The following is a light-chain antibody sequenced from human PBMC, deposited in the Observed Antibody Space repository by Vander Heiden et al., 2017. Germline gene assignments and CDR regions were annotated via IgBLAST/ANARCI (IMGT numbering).Light chain of an antibody. Sequence: HTVVTQEPSFSVSPGGPVTLPCGLSSGSVSTNYYPSWYQQTPGQAPRTLIYSTNSRSSGVPDRFSGSILGNKAALTITGAQADDESDYYCVMYMGSGIWVFGGGTKLTV. CDR1: SGSVSTNYY. V-gene: IGLV8-61*01. CDR2: STN. CDR3: VMYMGSGIWV. J-gene: IGLJ3*02.